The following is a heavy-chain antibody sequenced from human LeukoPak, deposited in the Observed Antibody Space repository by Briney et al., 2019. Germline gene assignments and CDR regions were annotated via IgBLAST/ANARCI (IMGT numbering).Heavy chain of an antibody. CDR2: ISSSTTSI. D-gene: IGHD6-13*01. J-gene: IGHJ3*02. Sequence: GGSLRLSCAASGFIFGSYSMNWVRQAPGKGLEWLSYISSSTTSIYYADSVKGRFTISRDNAKSSLYLQMSSLRAEDTAVYYCARGGGSSWGDAFDIWGQGTLVTVSS. CDR1: GFIFGSYS. V-gene: IGHV3-48*04. CDR3: ARGGGSSWGDAFDI.